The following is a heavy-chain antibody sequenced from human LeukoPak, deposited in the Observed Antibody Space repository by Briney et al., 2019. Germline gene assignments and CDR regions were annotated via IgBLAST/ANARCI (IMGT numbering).Heavy chain of an antibody. CDR1: GFTFSSYA. V-gene: IGHV3-30*01. Sequence: GRSLRLSCAASGFTFSSYAMHWVRQAPGKGLEWVAVISYDGSNKYYADSVKGRFTISRDNSKNTLYLQMNSLRAEDTAVYYCARVVEGGGWFDPWGQGTLVTVSS. CDR2: ISYDGSNK. J-gene: IGHJ5*02. CDR3: ARVVEGGGWFDP. D-gene: IGHD3-16*01.